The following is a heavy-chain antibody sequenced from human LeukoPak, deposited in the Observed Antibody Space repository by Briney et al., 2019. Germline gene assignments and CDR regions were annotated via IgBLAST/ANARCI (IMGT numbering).Heavy chain of an antibody. CDR2: ISYDGTNR. V-gene: IGHV3-30*08. Sequence: GESMRLSCAISAFIFDSRSMHWDRQAPGKVLEWVAVISYDGTNRYYGDSVKGRFTISRDTSKSTVYLQMKSLRTEDTAVYYCARTPPESAIADLWGQGTMVTVPP. D-gene: IGHD1-14*01. CDR3: ARTPPESAIADL. CDR1: AFIFDSRS. J-gene: IGHJ3*01.